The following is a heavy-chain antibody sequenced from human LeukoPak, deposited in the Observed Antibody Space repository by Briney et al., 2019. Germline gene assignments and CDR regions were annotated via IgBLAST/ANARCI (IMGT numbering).Heavy chain of an antibody. Sequence: ASVKVSCKASGYTFTSYDINWVRQATGQGLEWMGWMNPNSGSTGYAQKVQGRVTITRNTAISTAYMELSVRRSEDTAADYCFXXXSTGXPXXXEYXGQGTLVTVSS. CDR1: GYTFTSYD. J-gene: IGHJ4*02. CDR2: MNPNSGST. CDR3: FXXXSTGXPXXXEY. V-gene: IGHV1-8*03. D-gene: IGHD5-12*01.